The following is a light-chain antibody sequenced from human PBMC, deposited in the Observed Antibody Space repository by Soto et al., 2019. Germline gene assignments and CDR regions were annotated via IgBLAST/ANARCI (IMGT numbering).Light chain of an antibody. CDR1: SSNIGAGYD. V-gene: IGLV1-40*01. CDR3: QSYDTSLRGRV. J-gene: IGLJ3*02. Sequence: QSVLTQPPSVSGAPGQSVTISCTGSSSNIGAGYDVHWYQQLPGTAPKLLIYGNSNRPSGVPDRFSGSKSGTSASLAITGLQAEDEADYYCQSYDTSLRGRVFGRGTKLTVL. CDR2: GNS.